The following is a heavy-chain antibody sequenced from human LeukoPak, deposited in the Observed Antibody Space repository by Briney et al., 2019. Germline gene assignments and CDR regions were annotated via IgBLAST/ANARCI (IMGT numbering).Heavy chain of an antibody. Sequence: VKVSCKASGYTFTSYGISWVRQAPGKGLEWMGGFDPEDGETIYAQKFQGRVTMTEDTSTDTAYMELSSLRSEDTAVYYCATISGDPNSNWFDPWGQGTLVTVSS. CDR3: ATISGDPNSNWFDP. CDR2: FDPEDGET. V-gene: IGHV1-24*01. J-gene: IGHJ5*02. CDR1: GYTFTSYG. D-gene: IGHD4-17*01.